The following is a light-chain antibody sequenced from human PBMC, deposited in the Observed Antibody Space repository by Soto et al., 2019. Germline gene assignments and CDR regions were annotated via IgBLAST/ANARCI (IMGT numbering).Light chain of an antibody. V-gene: IGKV1-27*01. Sequence: DIQMTQSPSSLSASVGDRVTITCRASQGISNYLAWYQQKPGKVPKLLIYAASTLKSGVPSRFSGSGSGTDFTLTISSLQPEDVATYYCQKYNSAPPLFGGGTKVEIK. J-gene: IGKJ4*01. CDR3: QKYNSAPPL. CDR1: QGISNY. CDR2: AAS.